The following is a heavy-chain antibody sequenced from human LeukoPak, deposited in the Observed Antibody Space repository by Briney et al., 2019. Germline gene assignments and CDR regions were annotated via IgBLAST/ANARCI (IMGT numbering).Heavy chain of an antibody. D-gene: IGHD6-19*01. CDR3: AKEVKTRGFSSGWYGVDFDWFDP. CDR1: GFTFSDYY. CDR2: ISCSGSTI. J-gene: IGHJ5*02. Sequence: PGGSLRLSCAASGFTFSDYYMSWIRQAPGKGLEWVSYISCSGSTIYYADSVKGRFTISRDNAKNSLYLQMNSLRAEDTAAYYCAKEVKTRGFSSGWYGVDFDWFDPWGQGTLVTVSS. V-gene: IGHV3-11*01.